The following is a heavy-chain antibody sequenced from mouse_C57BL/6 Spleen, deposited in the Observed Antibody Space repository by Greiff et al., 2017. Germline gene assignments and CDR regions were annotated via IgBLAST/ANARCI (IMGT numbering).Heavy chain of an antibody. CDR1: GYTFTDYY. CDR3: ARRGVLRPWYFDV. V-gene: IGHV1-26*01. J-gene: IGHJ1*03. CDR2: INPNNGGT. Sequence: VQLQQSGPELVKPGASVKISCKASGYTFTDYYMNWVKQSHGKSLEWIGDINPNNGGTSYNQKFKGKATLTVDKSSSTAYMELRSLTSEDSAVYYCARRGVLRPWYFDVWGTGTTVTVSS. D-gene: IGHD1-2*01.